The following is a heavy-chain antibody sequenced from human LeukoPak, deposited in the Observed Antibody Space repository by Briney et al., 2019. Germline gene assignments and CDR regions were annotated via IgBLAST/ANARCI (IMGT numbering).Heavy chain of an antibody. CDR1: GFTFGDYA. J-gene: IGHJ4*02. CDR2: IRSKAYGGTT. CDR3: TRVKYCSGGSCYPLDY. D-gene: IGHD2-15*01. V-gene: IGHV3-49*04. Sequence: GGSLRLSCTASGFTFGDYAMSWVRQALGKGLEWVGFIRSKAYGGTTEYAASVKGRFTTSRDDSKSIAYLQMNSLKTEDTAVYYCTRVKYCSGGSCYPLDYWGQGTLVTVSS.